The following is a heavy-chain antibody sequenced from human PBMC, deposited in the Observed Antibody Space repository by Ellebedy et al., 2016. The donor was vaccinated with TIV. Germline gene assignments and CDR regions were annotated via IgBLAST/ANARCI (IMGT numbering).Heavy chain of an antibody. V-gene: IGHV4-39*02. D-gene: IGHD2-21*01. Sequence: MPSETLSLTCSVSGAFVNSTRYYWAWIRQPPGKGLEWIGSVYHSGSPYYNPSFKSRVPLAADTSKNNFYLNLRTVTAADTAVYYCSRIDPWQPIDDWGQGILVTVSS. CDR1: GAFVNSTRYY. J-gene: IGHJ4*02. CDR2: VYHSGSP. CDR3: SRIDPWQPIDD.